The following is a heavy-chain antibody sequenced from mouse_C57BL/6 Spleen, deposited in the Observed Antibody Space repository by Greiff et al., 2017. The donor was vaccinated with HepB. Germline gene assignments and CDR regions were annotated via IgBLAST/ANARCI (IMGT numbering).Heavy chain of an antibody. V-gene: IGHV5-17*01. Sequence: EVMLVESGGGLVKPGGSLKLSCAASGFTFSDYGMHWVRQAPEKGLEWVAYISSGSSTIYYADTVKGRFTISRDNAKNTLFLQMTSLRSEDTAMYSCASPLSTMVTPFAYWGQGTLVTVSA. CDR2: ISSGSSTI. J-gene: IGHJ3*01. CDR3: ASPLSTMVTPFAY. D-gene: IGHD2-2*01. CDR1: GFTFSDYG.